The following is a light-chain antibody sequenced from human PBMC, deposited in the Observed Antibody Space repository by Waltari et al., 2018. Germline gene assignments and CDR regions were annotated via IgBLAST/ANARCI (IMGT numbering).Light chain of an antibody. CDR1: SLRTSY. V-gene: IGLV3-19*01. J-gene: IGLJ3*02. Sequence: SSELTQDPAVSVPLGQTVRFTCQGDSLRTSYASWYQLKPGQAPVLVTYGKDKRPSGIPDRISGYSSGTTSSLTITGAQAEDEADYYCSSRNGRANQVVFAGGTKVTVL. CDR2: GKD. CDR3: SSRNGRANQVV.